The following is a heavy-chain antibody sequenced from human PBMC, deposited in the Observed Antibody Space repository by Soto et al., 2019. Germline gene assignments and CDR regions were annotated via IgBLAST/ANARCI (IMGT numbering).Heavy chain of an antibody. Sequence: PGESLKISSKGSGYSFSTYWIAWVRQLPGRGLEWMGTIFPADSDARYSPSFQGQVTISADKSISTAYLQWSSLKASDIAMYYCAITGYNGPFDYWGQGTLVTVSS. CDR2: IFPADSDA. J-gene: IGHJ4*02. CDR1: GYSFSTYW. D-gene: IGHD5-12*01. CDR3: AITGYNGPFDY. V-gene: IGHV5-51*01.